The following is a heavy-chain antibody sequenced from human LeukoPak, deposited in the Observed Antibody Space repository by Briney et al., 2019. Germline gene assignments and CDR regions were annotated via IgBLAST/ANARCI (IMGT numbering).Heavy chain of an antibody. CDR3: ARESSKLAHAFDI. CDR1: GGTISSYY. V-gene: IGHV4-59*01. D-gene: IGHD6-13*01. J-gene: IGHJ3*02. CDR2: IYYSGST. Sequence: SETLSLTCTVSGGTISSYYWSWIRQPPGKGLEWIGYIYYSGSTNYNPSLKSQVTISVDTSKNQFSLKLSSVTAADTAVYYCARESSKLAHAFDIWGQGTMVTVSS.